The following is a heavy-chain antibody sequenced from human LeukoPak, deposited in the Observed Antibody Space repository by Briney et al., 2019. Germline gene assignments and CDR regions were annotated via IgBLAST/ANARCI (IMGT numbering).Heavy chain of an antibody. D-gene: IGHD3-22*01. J-gene: IGHJ4*02. CDR2: IYHSGST. V-gene: IGHV4-38-2*01. CDR3: TRGNRYYDSSGPLDY. Sequence: SETLSLTCAVSGYSFSSGYYWGWIRQPPGKGLEWIGSIYHSGSTYYNPSLKSRVSISLDTSTNQFSLNLTSVTAPDTAVYYCTRGNRYYDSSGPLDYWGQGTLVTVPS. CDR1: GYSFSSGYY.